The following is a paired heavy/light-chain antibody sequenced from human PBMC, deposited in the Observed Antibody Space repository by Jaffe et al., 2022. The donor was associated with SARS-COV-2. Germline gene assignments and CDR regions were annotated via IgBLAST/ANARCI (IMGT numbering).Light chain of an antibody. CDR3: MQVTQFPYT. Sequence: DIVMTQTPLSSPVTAGQPASISCRSSQSLVHSDGNTYLSWLQQRPGQPPRLLIYKISNRFSGVPDRFSGSGAGTDFTLKINRVESEDVGVYYCMQVTQFPYTFGQGTHLEIK. CDR2: KIS. J-gene: IGKJ2*01. V-gene: IGKV2-24*01. CDR1: QSLVHSDGNTY.
Heavy chain of an antibody. CDR3: ARGYKSGWHFDS. CDR2: ISSLGNTV. CDR1: GFNFRNNE. Sequence: EVQLVESGGGLVQPGGSLRLSCADSGFNFRNNEMNWVRQAPGKGLEWVSYISSLGNTVHYADSVKGRFTVSRDNPSNSLYLQMNGLRAEDTAVYYCARGYKSGWHFDSWGQGTLVTVSS. J-gene: IGHJ4*02. V-gene: IGHV3-48*03. D-gene: IGHD6-25*01.